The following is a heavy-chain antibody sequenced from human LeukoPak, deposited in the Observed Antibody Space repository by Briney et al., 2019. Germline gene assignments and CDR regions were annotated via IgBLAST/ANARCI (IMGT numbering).Heavy chain of an antibody. D-gene: IGHD1-1*01. Sequence: GGSLRLSCTASGFTFGDYAMSWIRQAPGKGLEWVGFIRSKAYGGTADYAASVKGRLTISRDDSKAIAYLQMNSLKTEDTVVYHCTRDRGAYNLYDYWGQGTLVTVSS. CDR3: TRDRGAYNLYDY. V-gene: IGHV3-49*03. CDR2: IRSKAYGGTA. CDR1: GFTFGDYA. J-gene: IGHJ4*02.